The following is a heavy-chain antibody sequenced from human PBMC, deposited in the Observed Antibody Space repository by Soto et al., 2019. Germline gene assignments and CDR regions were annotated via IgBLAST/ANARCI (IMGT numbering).Heavy chain of an antibody. Sequence: QVQLVQSGAEVKKPGASVKVSCKASGYIFTSNGISWVRQAPGQRREWMGWISAYNGNTNYAQKLQGRVTMTRATSTSTAYMELRSLSSDDTAVYYCARGVVRSFSVWFDPWGQGTLVTVSS. V-gene: IGHV1-18*01. CDR2: ISAYNGNT. CDR3: ARGVVRSFSVWFDP. J-gene: IGHJ5*02. D-gene: IGHD3-3*01. CDR1: GYIFTSNG.